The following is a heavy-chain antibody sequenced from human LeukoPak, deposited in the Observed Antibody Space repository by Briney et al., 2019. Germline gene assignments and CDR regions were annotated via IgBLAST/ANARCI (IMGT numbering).Heavy chain of an antibody. D-gene: IGHD3-22*01. CDR2: ITWNRDNI. J-gene: IGHJ6*02. CDR3: AKDLSSAITSALVLDV. Sequence: GGSLRLSCAAFGFTFDDYAMHWVRQAPGKGLEWVSGITWNRDNIGYGDSVKGRFTISRDNVKNVLYLQMTSLRPEDTALYYCAKDLSSAITSALVLDVWGQGTTVIVSS. V-gene: IGHV3-9*01. CDR1: GFTFDDYA.